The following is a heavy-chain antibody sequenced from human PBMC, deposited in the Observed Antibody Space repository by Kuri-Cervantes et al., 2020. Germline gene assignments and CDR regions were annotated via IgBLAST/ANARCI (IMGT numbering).Heavy chain of an antibody. J-gene: IGHJ4*02. CDR3: AREKTKWASTIVYYFDY. Sequence: GGSLRLSCAASGFTFSTYSMNWVRQAPGKGLEWVSYISSSSTTIYYADSVKGRFTISRDNAKNSLYLQMNSLRAEDTAVYYCAREKTKWASTIVYYFDYWGQGTLVTVSS. CDR2: ISSSSTTI. V-gene: IGHV3-48*04. CDR1: GFTFSTYS. D-gene: IGHD5/OR15-5a*01.